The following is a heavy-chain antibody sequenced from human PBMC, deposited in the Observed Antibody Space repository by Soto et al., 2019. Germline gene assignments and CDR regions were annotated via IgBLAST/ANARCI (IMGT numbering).Heavy chain of an antibody. Sequence: PSETLSLTCAVSGASIRSYHWSWIRQPAGKGLEWIGRMQHTGNTNYNPSLKSRVTMSVDTSKNQISLKMTSVTAADTAVYFCAKDVSSRRWFGPWGQGILVTVS. CDR2: MQHTGNT. J-gene: IGHJ5*02. CDR3: AKDVSSRRWFGP. D-gene: IGHD3-16*01. CDR1: GASIRSYH. V-gene: IGHV4-4*07.